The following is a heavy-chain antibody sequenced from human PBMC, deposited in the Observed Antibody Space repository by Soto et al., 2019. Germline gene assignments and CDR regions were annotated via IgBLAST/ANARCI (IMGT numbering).Heavy chain of an antibody. CDR2: ISASGGLK. V-gene: IGHV3-23*01. CDR3: AREVGAPSGWLDP. J-gene: IGHJ5*02. Sequence: PGGSLRLSCAASGFTFTNYAMTWVRQTPGKGLEWVSGISASGGLKYYADSVRGRFTVSSDNSKNILYLQMDNLRDEDTALYYCAREVGAPSGWLDPWGQGTQVTVSS. D-gene: IGHD1-26*01. CDR1: GFTFTNYA.